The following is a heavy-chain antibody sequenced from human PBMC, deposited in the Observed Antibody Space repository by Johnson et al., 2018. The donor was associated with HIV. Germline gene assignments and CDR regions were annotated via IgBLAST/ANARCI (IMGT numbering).Heavy chain of an antibody. D-gene: IGHD1-26*01. CDR1: GFIFSSYD. CDR2: IGTAGDT. Sequence: EQLVESGGGLVQPGGSLRLSCAASGFIFSSYDMHWVRQATGKGLEWVSAIGTAGDTYYPGSVKGRFTIPRENAKNSLYLQMNSLRAEDTALYYCAREGGGSLDDAFDIWGQGTMVTVSP. J-gene: IGHJ3*02. V-gene: IGHV3-13*01. CDR3: AREGGGSLDDAFDI.